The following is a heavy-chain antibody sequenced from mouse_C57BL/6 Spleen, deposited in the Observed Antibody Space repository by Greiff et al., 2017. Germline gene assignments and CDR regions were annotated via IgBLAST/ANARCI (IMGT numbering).Heavy chain of an antibody. CDR2: IHPNSGST. Sequence: QVQLQQPGAELVKPGASVKLSCKASGYTFTSYWMHWVKQRPGQGLEWIGMIHPNSGSTNYNEKFKSKATLTVDKSSSTAYMQLSSLTSEDSAVYYCARLGGRFAYWGQGTLVTVSA. J-gene: IGHJ3*01. V-gene: IGHV1-64*01. CDR3: ARLGGRFAY. D-gene: IGHD3-3*01. CDR1: GYTFTSYW.